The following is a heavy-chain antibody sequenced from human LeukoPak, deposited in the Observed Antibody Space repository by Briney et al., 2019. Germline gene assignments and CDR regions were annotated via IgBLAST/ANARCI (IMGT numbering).Heavy chain of an antibody. V-gene: IGHV3-33*08. J-gene: IGHJ6*02. CDR3: ARDAIDCSYGRCYSEYYSYAMDV. D-gene: IGHD2-15*01. CDR2: IWFDGSHK. CDR1: GFSYSTYR. Sequence: GGSLRLSCTASGFSYSTYRMVGLGQAPGKGVEGVALIWFDGSHKYYADSVKGRISISRDNSKKTLYLDTNSLSAEDPAVYYCARDAIDCSYGRCYSEYYSYAMDVWGQGTTVTVS.